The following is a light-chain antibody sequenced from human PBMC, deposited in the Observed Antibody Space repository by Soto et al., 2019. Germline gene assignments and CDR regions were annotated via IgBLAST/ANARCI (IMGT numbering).Light chain of an antibody. CDR2: DNN. V-gene: IGLV1-40*01. Sequence: QSVLTQPPSVSGAPGQRVTISCTGSSSNIGAGYDVHWYQQLPVTAPKLLIYDNNNRPSGVLDRFSGSKSGTSASLAITGLQAEDEADYYCQSYDSRLSGSVFGGGTQLTVL. J-gene: IGLJ7*01. CDR3: QSYDSRLSGSV. CDR1: SSNIGAGYD.